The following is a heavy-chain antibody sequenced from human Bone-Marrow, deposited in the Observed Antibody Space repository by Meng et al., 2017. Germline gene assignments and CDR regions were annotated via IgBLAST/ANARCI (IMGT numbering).Heavy chain of an antibody. CDR2: IYYSGST. Sequence: HGERQVQGPGLVKPSATLSLTCTASGGSISSYYWSWIRQPPGKGLEWIGYIYYSGSTNYNPSLKSRVTISVDTSKNQFSLKLSSVTAADTAVYYCARFGGHYYDSSGYYKHYWGQGTLVTVSS. CDR1: GGSISSYY. J-gene: IGHJ4*02. D-gene: IGHD3-22*01. CDR3: ARFGGHYYDSSGYYKHY. V-gene: IGHV4-59*01.